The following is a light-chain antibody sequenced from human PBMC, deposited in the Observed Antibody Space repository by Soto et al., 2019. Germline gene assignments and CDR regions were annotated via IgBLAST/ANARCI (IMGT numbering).Light chain of an antibody. J-gene: IGLJ1*01. Sequence: QSVLTQPASVSGSPGQSITISCTGTSSDVGGYNYVSWYQQHPGKAPKLMIYDVSNRPSGVSNRFSGSKSGNTASLTISGLQAEDEADYYCISYTSSPRGYVFGPGTKLTV. CDR3: ISYTSSPRGYV. CDR2: DVS. CDR1: SSDVGGYNY. V-gene: IGLV2-14*01.